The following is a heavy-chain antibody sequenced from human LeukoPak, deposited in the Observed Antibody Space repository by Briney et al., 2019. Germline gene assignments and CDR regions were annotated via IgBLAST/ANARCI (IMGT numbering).Heavy chain of an antibody. V-gene: IGHV3-30-3*01. CDR2: ISYDGSNK. CDR1: GFTFSSYA. CDR3: ARDRSTGGQQQLALDY. J-gene: IGHJ4*02. Sequence: PGGSLRLSCAASGFTFSSYAVHWVRQAPGKGLEWVAVISYDGSNKYYADSVKGRFTISRDNSKDTLYLQMNSLRAEDTAVYYCARDRSTGGQQQLALDYWGQGTLVTVSS. D-gene: IGHD6-13*01.